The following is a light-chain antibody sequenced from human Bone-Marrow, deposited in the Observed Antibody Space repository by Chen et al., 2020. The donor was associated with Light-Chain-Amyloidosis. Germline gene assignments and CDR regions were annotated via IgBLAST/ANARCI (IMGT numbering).Light chain of an antibody. CDR1: QSISSW. V-gene: IGKV1-5*03. CDR3: QQYDSYSFT. Sequence: IHMTQSPSTLSASIGDRVTITCRASQSISSWLAWYQQKPGKAPKLLISKASSLESGVPSRFSGSGSGTEFTLTISSLQPDDFATYYCQQYDSYSFTFGPGTKVDI. CDR2: KAS. J-gene: IGKJ3*01.